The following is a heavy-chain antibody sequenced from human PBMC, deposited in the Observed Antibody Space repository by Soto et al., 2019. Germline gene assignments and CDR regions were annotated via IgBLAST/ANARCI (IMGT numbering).Heavy chain of an antibody. CDR2: ISGSDGKT. CDR3: VRWSYLDY. J-gene: IGHJ4*02. V-gene: IGHV3-23*01. Sequence: GGSLRLSCAASGLSLISYAMSWVRQAPGKGLEWVSTISGSDGKTFYADSVKGRFSISRDTSKNMLYLQMNNLRGDDTAVYYCVRWSYLDYWGQGTRVTVSS. CDR1: GLSLISYA. D-gene: IGHD3-3*01.